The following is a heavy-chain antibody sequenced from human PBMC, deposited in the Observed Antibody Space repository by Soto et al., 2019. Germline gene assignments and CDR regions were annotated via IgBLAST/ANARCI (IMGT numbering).Heavy chain of an antibody. J-gene: IGHJ4*02. Sequence: QVQLVQSGAEVKKPGASVKVSCKASGYTFKSYVMHWVRQAPGQRLEWMGWINAGTGNTKYSQKFQGRVTITRDTSASTAYMELGRLSSEDTAVYFCSRGGGGSFEGYDYWGQGTLVTVSS. CDR2: INAGTGNT. CDR1: GYTFKSYV. CDR3: SRGGGGSFEGYDY. D-gene: IGHD3-9*01. V-gene: IGHV1-3*01.